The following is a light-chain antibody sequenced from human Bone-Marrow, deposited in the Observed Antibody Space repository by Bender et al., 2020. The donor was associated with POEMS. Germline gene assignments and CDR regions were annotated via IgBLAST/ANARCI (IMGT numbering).Light chain of an antibody. J-gene: IGLJ3*02. V-gene: IGLV1-44*01. CDR3: AAWEDSLNGWV. Sequence: QSVLTQPPSASGTPGQRVTISCSGSSSNIGTNPVNWYQQLPGTAPKLLIYINNQLPSGVPDRFSGSKSGTSASLAISGFQSEDEADYYCAAWEDSLNGWVFGGGTKLTVL. CDR1: SSNIGTNP. CDR2: INN.